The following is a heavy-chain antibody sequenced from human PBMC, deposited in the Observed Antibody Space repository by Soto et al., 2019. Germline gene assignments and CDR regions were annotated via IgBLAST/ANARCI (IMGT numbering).Heavy chain of an antibody. CDR2: ISGGGDGT. J-gene: IGHJ3*02. CDR1: GFTFSNYA. CDR3: AKKGLGSLTTYCNSGDCHYAFDI. V-gene: IGHV3-23*01. Sequence: EVQLLKSRGGLVQPGGSLRLSCAASGFTFSNYAMTWVRQAPGKGLEWVSTISGGGDGTFYADSVKGRFTISRDNSRNTVYLQMNSLRAEDTAVYYCAKKGLGSLTTYCNSGDCHYAFDIWGQGTMVTVSS. D-gene: IGHD2-21*02.